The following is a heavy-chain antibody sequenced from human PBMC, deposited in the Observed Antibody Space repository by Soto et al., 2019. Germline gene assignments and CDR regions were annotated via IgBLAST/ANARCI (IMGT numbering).Heavy chain of an antibody. D-gene: IGHD3-10*01. CDR1: VFTFSSYA. Sequence: EVQLLESGGGLVQPGGSLRLSCAAYVFTFSSYAMSWVRQAPGKGLEWVSAISGSGGSTYYADSVKGRFTISRDNSKTTLYLQMNSLRAEDTDVYYCAKASGWFGEFDYWGQGPLVTVSS. CDR3: AKASGWFGEFDY. J-gene: IGHJ4*02. CDR2: ISGSGGST. V-gene: IGHV3-23*01.